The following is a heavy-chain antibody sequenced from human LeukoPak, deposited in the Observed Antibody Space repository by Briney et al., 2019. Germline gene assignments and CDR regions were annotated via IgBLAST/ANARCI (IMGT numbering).Heavy chain of an antibody. D-gene: IGHD5-18*01. J-gene: IGHJ4*02. V-gene: IGHV1-69*01. CDR1: GGTFSSYA. CDR3: ARGGYSYGFKSGFDY. Sequence: SVKVSSKASGGTFSSYAISWVRQAPGQGLEWMGGIIPIFGTANYARKFQGRVTITADESTSTAYMELSSLRSEDTAVYYCARGGYSYGFKSGFDYWGQGTLVTVSS. CDR2: IIPIFGTA.